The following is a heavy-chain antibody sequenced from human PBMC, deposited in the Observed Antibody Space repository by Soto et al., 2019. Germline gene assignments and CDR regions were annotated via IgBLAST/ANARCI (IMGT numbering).Heavy chain of an antibody. D-gene: IGHD3-3*01. CDR2: ISYDGSNK. CDR1: GFTFSSYA. J-gene: IGHJ4*02. V-gene: IGHV3-30-3*01. CDR3: ARANTGIFGVVQSYFDY. Sequence: QVQLVESGGGVVQPGRSLRLSCAASGFTFSSYAMHWVRQAPGKGLEWVAVISYDGSNKYYADSVKGRFTISRDNSKNALYLEMNSLRAEETAVYYCARANTGIFGVVQSYFDYWGQGTLVTVSS.